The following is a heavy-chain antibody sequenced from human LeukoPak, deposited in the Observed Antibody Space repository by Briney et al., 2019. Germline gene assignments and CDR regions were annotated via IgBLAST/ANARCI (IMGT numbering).Heavy chain of an antibody. D-gene: IGHD5/OR15-5a*01. CDR2: VFPRSGDT. CDR3: ARPPRDLVSAAPFPF. CDR1: GYTFSDYY. J-gene: IGHJ1*01. Sequence: GASVKVSRKASGYTFSDYYIHWVRQAPGEGLEWVGWVFPRSGDTYYSQRFHGRVAMTTDTSINTAYMELSRLESDDTGVYFCARPPRDLVSAAPFPFWGQGTLVTVSS. V-gene: IGHV1-2*02.